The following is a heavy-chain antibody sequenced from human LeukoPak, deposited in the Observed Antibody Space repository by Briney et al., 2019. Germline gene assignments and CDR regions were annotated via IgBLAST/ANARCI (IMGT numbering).Heavy chain of an antibody. D-gene: IGHD3-10*01. V-gene: IGHV3-74*01. J-gene: IGHJ4*02. CDR3: ARDRLEGFDY. CDR1: GFTLSSYW. CDR2: INSDGSST. Sequence: GGSLSLSCAPSGFTLSSYWMHWVREAPGRGLVWVSRINSDGSSTNYADSVKGRFTISRDNAKNTLYLQMNSLSAEDTAVYYCARDRLEGFDYWGEKTLVTVSS.